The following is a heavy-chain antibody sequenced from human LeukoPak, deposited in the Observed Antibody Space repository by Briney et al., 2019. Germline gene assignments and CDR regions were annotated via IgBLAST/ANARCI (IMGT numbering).Heavy chain of an antibody. Sequence: GGSLRLSCAASGFTFSSYAMSWVRQAPGKGLEWVSAIDSSGVSTYYADSVKGRFTVSRDNSKNTLYLQMNSLRAEDTAVYYCAKYTASGTRWFDPWGRGTLVTVSS. D-gene: IGHD1-1*01. CDR1: GFTFSSYA. V-gene: IGHV3-23*01. CDR3: AKYTASGTRWFDP. CDR2: IDSSGVST. J-gene: IGHJ5*02.